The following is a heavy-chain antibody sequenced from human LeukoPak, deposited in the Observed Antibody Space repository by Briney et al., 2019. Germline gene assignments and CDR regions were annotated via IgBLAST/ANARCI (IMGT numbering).Heavy chain of an antibody. CDR1: GGSISSYY. CDR2: IYYSGST. Sequence: SETLSLTCTVSGGSISSYYWSWIRQPPGKGLEWIGYIYYSGSTNYNPSLKSRVTISVDTSKNQFSLKLSSVTAADTAVYYCARGGNGYIPPHDYWGQGTQVTVSS. D-gene: IGHD2-21*01. V-gene: IGHV4-59*01. J-gene: IGHJ4*02. CDR3: ARGGNGYIPPHDY.